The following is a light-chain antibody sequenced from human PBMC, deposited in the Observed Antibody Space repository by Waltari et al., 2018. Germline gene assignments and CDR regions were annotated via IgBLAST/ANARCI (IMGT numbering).Light chain of an antibody. CDR2: DDN. J-gene: IGLJ1*01. CDR3: HVWDSYADYLFV. CDR1: NIGSKG. V-gene: IGLV3-21*02. Sequence: SFVVTQPPSVSVAPGQTAIITCGGNNIGSKGVHWYQQKPGQAPVLVIYDDNRRPSGIPGRFSGSNSGNTATLTISRVEAGDEADYYCHVWDSYADYLFVFGIGTKVAVL.